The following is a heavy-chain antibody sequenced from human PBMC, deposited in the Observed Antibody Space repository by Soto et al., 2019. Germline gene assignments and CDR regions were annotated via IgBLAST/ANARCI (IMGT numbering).Heavy chain of an antibody. D-gene: IGHD3-22*01. V-gene: IGHV1-2*02. CDR2: INPNSGGT. CDR1: GYTFTGYY. J-gene: IGHJ4*02. Sequence: ASVKVSCKASGYTFTGYYMHWVRQAPGQGLEWMGWINPNSGGTNYAQKFQGRVTMTRDTSISTAYMELSRLRSDDTAVYYCAKAPPHYYDSSGYYLYWGQGTLVTVSS. CDR3: AKAPPHYYDSSGYYLY.